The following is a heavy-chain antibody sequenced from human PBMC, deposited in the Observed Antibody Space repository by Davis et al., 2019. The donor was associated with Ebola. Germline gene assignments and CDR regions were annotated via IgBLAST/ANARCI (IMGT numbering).Heavy chain of an antibody. Sequence: PGGSLRLSCAASGFTFSSYGMHWVRQAPGKGLEWVSNITSSGSTIYYADSVKGRFTISRDNAKNSLYLQMNSLRAEDTAVYYCARDLLTGTTWDYWGQGTLVTVSS. J-gene: IGHJ4*02. CDR1: GFTFSSYG. CDR3: ARDLLTGTTWDY. CDR2: ITSSGSTI. D-gene: IGHD1-20*01. V-gene: IGHV3-48*04.